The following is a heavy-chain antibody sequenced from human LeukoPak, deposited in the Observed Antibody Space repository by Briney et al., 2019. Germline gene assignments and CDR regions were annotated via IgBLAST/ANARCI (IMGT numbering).Heavy chain of an antibody. J-gene: IGHJ4*02. Sequence: GSLRLSCAASGFTFSSYSMNWVRQAPGKGLEWVSSISSSSSYIYYADSVKGRFTISRDNAKNSLYLQMNSLRAEDTAVYYCARAGGPAIQLWPQPFDYWGQGTLVTVSS. V-gene: IGHV3-21*01. D-gene: IGHD5-18*01. CDR3: ARAGGPAIQLWPQPFDY. CDR1: GFTFSSYS. CDR2: ISSSSSYI.